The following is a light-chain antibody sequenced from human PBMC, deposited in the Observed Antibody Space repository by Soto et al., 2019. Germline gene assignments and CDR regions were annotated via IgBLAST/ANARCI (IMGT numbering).Light chain of an antibody. V-gene: IGKV1-33*01. Sequence: DIQMTQSPSSLSASVGDRVTITCQASQDISNYLYWYQQKGGNAPKLLIYDASNLETGVPSRFNGSGSGTDFSFTIRSLQPEDVATYYCQQYESPPITFGPGTRLEIK. J-gene: IGKJ5*01. CDR3: QQYESPPIT. CDR1: QDISNY. CDR2: DAS.